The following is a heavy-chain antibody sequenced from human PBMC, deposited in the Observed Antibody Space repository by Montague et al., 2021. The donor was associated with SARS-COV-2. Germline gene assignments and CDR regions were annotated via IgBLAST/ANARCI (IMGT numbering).Heavy chain of an antibody. CDR1: GGPFSGDGSFSGYY. J-gene: IGHJ4*02. D-gene: IGHD2-21*01. V-gene: IGHV4-34*01. Sequence: SETLSLTCAVYGGPFSGDGSFSGYYWTWIRQPPGKGLEWIGEINHTGTSNYNPSFTIRVIMSVDTSKNQFSLKLSSVTASDTAVYYWARAIQSQPLVVVIAIPRPFYYFDPWGQGTLVTVSS. CDR2: INHTGTS. CDR3: ARAIQSQPLVVVIAIPRPFYYFDP.